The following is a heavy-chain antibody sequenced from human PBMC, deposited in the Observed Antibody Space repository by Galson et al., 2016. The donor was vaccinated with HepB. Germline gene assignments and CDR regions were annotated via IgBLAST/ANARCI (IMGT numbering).Heavy chain of an antibody. CDR1: CGSISGYY. CDR3: AAGYNCDV. Sequence: SETLSLTCTVSCGSISGYYCAWIRQPPGKGLEWLGYIYYSGSTNYNPSLKSRVTISADTSKNQFSLNLSSVTAGDTAVYYCAAGYNCDVWGPGTLVSVS. CDR2: IYYSGST. J-gene: IGHJ1*01. D-gene: IGHD1-14*01. V-gene: IGHV4-59*13.